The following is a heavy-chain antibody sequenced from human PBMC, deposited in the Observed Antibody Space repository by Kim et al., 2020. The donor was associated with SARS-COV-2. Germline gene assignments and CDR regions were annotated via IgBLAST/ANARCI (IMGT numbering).Heavy chain of an antibody. D-gene: IGHD3-3*01. CDR2: LSGTSSST. CDR3: AKDPYGAWSGYYYYVDH. V-gene: IGHV3-23*01. Sequence: GGSLRLSCVVSGFTFSTYAMTWVRQAPGKGLEWVSGLSGTSSSTHYADSVKGRFTISRDNSKNTLYLQMNSLRLEDTAIYYCAKDPYGAWSGYYYYVDHWGQGTLVTVSS. J-gene: IGHJ4*02. CDR1: GFTFSTYA.